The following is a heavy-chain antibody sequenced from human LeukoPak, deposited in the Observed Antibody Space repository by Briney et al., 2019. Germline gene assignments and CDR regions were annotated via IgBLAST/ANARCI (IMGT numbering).Heavy chain of an antibody. D-gene: IGHD4-23*01. V-gene: IGHV1-18*01. CDR3: ARGTSYGGNSN. Sequence: EASVKVSCKASGGTFSSYAISWVRQAPGQGLEWMGWISAYNGNTNYAQKLQGRVTMTTDTSTSTAYMELRSLRSDDTAVYYCARGTSYGGNSNWGQGTLVTVSS. J-gene: IGHJ4*02. CDR2: ISAYNGNT. CDR1: GGTFSSYA.